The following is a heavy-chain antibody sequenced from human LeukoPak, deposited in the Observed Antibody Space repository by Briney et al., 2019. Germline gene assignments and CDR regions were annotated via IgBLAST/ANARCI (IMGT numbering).Heavy chain of an antibody. Sequence: PGGSLRLSCAASGFNVSRNYMKWVRQAPGEGLEWGSVNYSGGSTYYADSVQGRFTISRDISKNTVYLQINSLRAEDTALYYCARGGWGTYDPGNLDFWGQGTLVTVSS. CDR2: NYSGGST. CDR1: GFNVSRNY. CDR3: ARGGWGTYDPGNLDF. D-gene: IGHD6-19*01. V-gene: IGHV3-53*01. J-gene: IGHJ4*02.